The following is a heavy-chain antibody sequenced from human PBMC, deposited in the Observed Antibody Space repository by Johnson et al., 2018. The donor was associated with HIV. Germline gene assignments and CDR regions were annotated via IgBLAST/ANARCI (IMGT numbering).Heavy chain of an antibody. CDR2: IPRDDRT. D-gene: IGHD3-16*01. V-gene: IGHV3-53*01. Sequence: VQLVESGGGLIQPGGSLRLSCAASGFSVSGSYMGWVRLAPGKGLEWVSYIPRDDRTYYADSVKGRFTISRDNSKNTWSLQMNRLRAEDTALYYCGSSSLAWGVDAFDIWGQGTMVTVSS. CDR1: GFSVSGSY. J-gene: IGHJ3*02. CDR3: GSSSLAWGVDAFDI.